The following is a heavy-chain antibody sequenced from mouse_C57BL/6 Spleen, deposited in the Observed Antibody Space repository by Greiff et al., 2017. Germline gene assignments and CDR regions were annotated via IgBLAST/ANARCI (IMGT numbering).Heavy chain of an antibody. CDR1: GFTFSNYW. D-gene: IGHD2-12*01. J-gene: IGHJ3*01. CDR3: TVHDVGFAY. Sequence: EVKLMESGGGLVQPGGSMKLSCVASGFTFSNYWMNWVRQSPEKGLEWVAQIRLKSDNYATNYAESVKGRFTISRDESKRSVYLQMNNLRAEDTGIYYCTVHDVGFAYWGQGTLVTVSA. CDR2: IRLKSDNYAT. V-gene: IGHV6-3*01.